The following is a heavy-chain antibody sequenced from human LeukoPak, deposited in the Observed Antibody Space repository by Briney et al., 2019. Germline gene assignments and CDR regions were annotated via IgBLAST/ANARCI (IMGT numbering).Heavy chain of an antibody. D-gene: IGHD3-22*01. CDR1: GFTFSTSW. V-gene: IGHV3-7*01. CDR3: ARFSLYDNSGYYSWLFDF. Sequence: PGGSLRLSCAASGFTFSTSWMSWVRQAPGKGLEWVANIQQDGSAKYYVDSVKGRFTISRDNAKNSLYLQMNSLRAEDTAVYYCARFSLYDNSGYYSWLFDFWGQGTLVTVYS. CDR2: IQQDGSAK. J-gene: IGHJ4*02.